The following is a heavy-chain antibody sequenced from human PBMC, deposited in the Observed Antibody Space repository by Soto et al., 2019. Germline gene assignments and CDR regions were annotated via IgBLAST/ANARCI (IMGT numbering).Heavy chain of an antibody. D-gene: IGHD2-2*01. J-gene: IGHJ6*02. CDR3: ARGNAENCSSTSCYFYYYYGMDV. CDR2: INHSGST. CDR1: GGSFSGYY. Sequence: SLTCAVYGGSFSGYYWSWIRQPPGKGLGWVGEINHSGSTNYNPSLKSRVTISVDTSKNQFSLKLSSVTAADTTVYYCARGNAENCSSTSCYFYYYYGMDVWGQGTTVTVSS. V-gene: IGHV4-34*01.